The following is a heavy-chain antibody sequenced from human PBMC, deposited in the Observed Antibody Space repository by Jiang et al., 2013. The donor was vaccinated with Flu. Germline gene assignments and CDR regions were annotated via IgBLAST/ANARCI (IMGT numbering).Heavy chain of an antibody. Sequence: SISSGGYPGAGSGSTRKGLEWIGYIYHSGSTYYNPSLKSRVTISVDRSKNQFSLKLSSVTAADTAVYYCARGGYIVGATGQAFDIWGQGTMVTVSS. CDR2: IYHSGST. D-gene: IGHD1-26*01. CDR3: ARGGYIVGATGQAFDI. CDR1: SISSGGYP. J-gene: IGHJ3*02. V-gene: IGHV4-30-2*01.